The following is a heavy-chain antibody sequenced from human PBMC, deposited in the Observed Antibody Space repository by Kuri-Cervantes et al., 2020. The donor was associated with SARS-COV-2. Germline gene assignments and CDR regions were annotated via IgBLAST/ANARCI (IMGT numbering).Heavy chain of an antibody. V-gene: IGHV4-38-2*01. CDR2: IYSSGST. CDR3: ARSFMVASYFDY. Sequence: ESLKISCAASGFTFSDYYTSWIRQPPGKGLEWIGSIYSSGSTYYNPSLKSRVTISLETSKNQFSLKLSSMTAADTAVYYCARSFMVASYFDYWGQGILVTVSS. CDR1: GFTFSDYY. D-gene: IGHD5-12*01. J-gene: IGHJ4*02.